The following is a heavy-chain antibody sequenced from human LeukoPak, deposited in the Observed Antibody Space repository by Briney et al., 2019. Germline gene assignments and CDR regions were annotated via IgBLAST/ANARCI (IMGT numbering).Heavy chain of an antibody. J-gene: IGHJ4*02. D-gene: IGHD3-22*01. V-gene: IGHV4-59*01. CDR2: IYYSGST. CDR3: ARGADSSGYYSIFYFDY. CDR1: GGSISSYY. Sequence: SETLSLTCTVSGGSISSYYWNWIRQPPGKGLEWIGYIYYSGSTNYNPSLKSRVTISVDTSKNQFSLKLSSVTAADTAVYYCARGADSSGYYSIFYFDYWGQGALVTVSS.